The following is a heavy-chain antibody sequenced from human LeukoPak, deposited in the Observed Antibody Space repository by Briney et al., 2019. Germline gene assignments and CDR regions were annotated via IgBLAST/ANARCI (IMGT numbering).Heavy chain of an antibody. V-gene: IGHV3-23*01. Sequence: GGSLRLSCAASGITFTSSVMSWVRQAPGKGLEWISTISGRGGGAYYADSVKGRFTISRDNSKNTVYLQMNSLRDEDTAVYYCAKTGTEDGYSIHFDHWGQGTLVTVSS. CDR3: AKTGTEDGYSIHFDH. D-gene: IGHD5-24*01. CDR2: ISGRGGGA. J-gene: IGHJ4*02. CDR1: GITFTSSV.